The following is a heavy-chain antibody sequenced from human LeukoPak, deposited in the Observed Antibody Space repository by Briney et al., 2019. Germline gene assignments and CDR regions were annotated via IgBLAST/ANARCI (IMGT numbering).Heavy chain of an antibody. CDR3: ARAVYYDSSGYYSRGHYFDY. D-gene: IGHD3-22*01. Sequence: PSETLSLTCTVSGGSISSYYWSWIRQPPGKGLEWIGYIYYSGSTNYNPSLKSRVTISVDTSKNQFSLKLSSVTAADTAVYYCARAVYYDSSGYYSRGHYFDYWGQGTLVTVSS. CDR1: GGSISSYY. J-gene: IGHJ4*02. V-gene: IGHV4-59*01. CDR2: IYYSGST.